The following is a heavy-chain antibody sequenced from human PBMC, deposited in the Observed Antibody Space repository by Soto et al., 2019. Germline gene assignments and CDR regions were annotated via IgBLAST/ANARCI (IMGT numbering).Heavy chain of an antibody. CDR2: IIPIFGTA. CDR3: ARGSYDFWSGYYNYYYYGMDV. D-gene: IGHD3-3*01. V-gene: IGHV1-69*01. J-gene: IGHJ6*02. CDR1: GGTFSSYA. Sequence: QVQLVQSGAEVKKPGSSVKVSCKASGGTFSSYAISWVRQAPGQGLEWMGGIIPIFGTANYAQKFQGRVTITADESMSTAYMELSSLRSEDTAVYYCARGSYDFWSGYYNYYYYGMDVWGQGTTVTVSS.